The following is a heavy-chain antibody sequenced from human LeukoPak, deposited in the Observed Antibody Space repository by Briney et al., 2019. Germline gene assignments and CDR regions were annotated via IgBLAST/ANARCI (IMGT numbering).Heavy chain of an antibody. CDR3: ARHLSAVGATTRAFDY. CDR2: IYYSGST. CDR1: GGSISSYY. V-gene: IGHV4-59*08. D-gene: IGHD1-26*01. Sequence: SETLSLTCTVSGGSISSYYWSWIRQPPGKGLEWIGYIYYSGSTNYNPSLKSRVTISVDTSKNQFSLKLSSVTAADTAVYYCARHLSAVGATTRAFDYWGQGTLVTVSS. J-gene: IGHJ4*02.